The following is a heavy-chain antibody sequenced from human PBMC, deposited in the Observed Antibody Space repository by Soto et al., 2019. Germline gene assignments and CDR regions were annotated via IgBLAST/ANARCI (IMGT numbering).Heavy chain of an antibody. Sequence: EVQLVESGGGLVQPGGSLRLSCTASGFTFSDHYMDWVRQAPGKGLEWVGRIKNRANSYSTQYAASVKGRIIISRDDSQSSLYLQMNSLKTEDTAVYYCARVALRSGGYRRVFDYWGQGTLVTVSS. J-gene: IGHJ4*02. CDR1: GFTFSDHY. CDR3: ARVALRSGGYRRVFDY. V-gene: IGHV3-72*01. D-gene: IGHD3-10*01. CDR2: IKNRANSYST.